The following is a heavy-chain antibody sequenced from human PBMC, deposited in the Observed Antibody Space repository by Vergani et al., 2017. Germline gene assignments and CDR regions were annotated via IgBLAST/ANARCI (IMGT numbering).Heavy chain of an antibody. CDR1: RSPFSRYG. Sequence: QAQLVQSGAEVKKPGASVRVSCKASRSPFSRYGISWVRQAPGQGLEWMGWISAYSGETRYARSLQGRVTMTTDASTNTAYMSLRSLRSDDTAIYYCSREGFYTSRNDFKFYGLGVWGQGTTVTVTS. CDR2: ISAYSGET. D-gene: IGHD3-3*01. J-gene: IGHJ6*02. V-gene: IGHV1-18*01. CDR3: SREGFYTSRNDFKFYGLGV.